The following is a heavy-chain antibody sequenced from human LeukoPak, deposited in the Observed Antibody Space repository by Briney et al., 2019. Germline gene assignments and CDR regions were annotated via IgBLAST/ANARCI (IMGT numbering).Heavy chain of an antibody. J-gene: IGHJ5*02. D-gene: IGHD3-10*01. CDR1: GGSISSGGYS. CDR2: IYHSGST. Sequence: PSETLSLTCAVSGGSISSGGYSWSWIRQPPGKGLEWIGYIYHSGSTYYNPPLKSRVTISVDRSKNQFSLKLSSVTAADTAVYYCARSPEIWFGELSWFDPWGQGTLVTVSS. CDR3: ARSPEIWFGELSWFDP. V-gene: IGHV4-30-2*01.